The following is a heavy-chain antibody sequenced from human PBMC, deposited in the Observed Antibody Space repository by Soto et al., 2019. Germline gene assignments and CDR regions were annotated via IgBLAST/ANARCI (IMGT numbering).Heavy chain of an antibody. CDR2: ISGSGGST. V-gene: IGHV3-23*01. CDR1: GFTFSDSS. Sequence: GGSLRLSCAASGFTFSDSSMSWIRQAPGKGLEWVSAISGSGGSTYYSDSVRGRFTISXDNSKNGLELQVNSLRAEXTAVYYCYKXEGIAAAGPPPSEYWRQGTLFTVSS. J-gene: IGHJ4*02. D-gene: IGHD6-13*01. CDR3: YKXEGIAAAGPPPSEY.